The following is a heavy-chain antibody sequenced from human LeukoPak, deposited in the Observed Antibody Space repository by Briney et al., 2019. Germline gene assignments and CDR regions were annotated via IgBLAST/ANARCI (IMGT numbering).Heavy chain of an antibody. J-gene: IGHJ5*02. V-gene: IGHV3-11*01. D-gene: IGHD6-13*01. Sequence: GGSLRLSCAASGFTFSDYNMRWIRQAPGKGLEWVSSISRSGSTKYYADSVKGRFTISRDNAKNSLFLQMNSLRAEDTAVYYCARDPPRQLVAMENRWNWFDPWGQGTLVTVSS. CDR1: GFTFSDYN. CDR2: ISRSGSTK. CDR3: ARDPPRQLVAMENRWNWFDP.